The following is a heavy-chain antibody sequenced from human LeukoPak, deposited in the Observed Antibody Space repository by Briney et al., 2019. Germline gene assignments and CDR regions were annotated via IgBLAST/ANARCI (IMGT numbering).Heavy chain of an antibody. CDR3: ARGPLRIVVTYYYYGMDV. J-gene: IGHJ6*02. V-gene: IGHV4-34*01. D-gene: IGHD2-15*01. CDR1: GGSFSGYY. Sequence: SETLSLTCAVYGGSFSGYYWSWLRQPPGKGLEWIGEINHSGSTNYNPSLKSRVPISVDTSKNQFSLKLSSVTAADTAVYYCARGPLRIVVTYYYYGMDVWGQGTTVTVSS. CDR2: INHSGST.